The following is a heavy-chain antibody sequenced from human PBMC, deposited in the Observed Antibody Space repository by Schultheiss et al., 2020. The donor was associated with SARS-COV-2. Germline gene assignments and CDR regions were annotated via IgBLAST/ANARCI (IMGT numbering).Heavy chain of an antibody. V-gene: IGHV3-21*01. J-gene: IGHJ4*02. CDR1: GFTFSSYS. CDR2: ISSSSSYI. D-gene: IGHD3-9*01. Sequence: GGSLRLSCAASGFTFSSYSMNWVRQAPGKGLEWVSSISSSSSYIYYADSVKGRFTISRDNAKNSLYLQMNSLRAEDTAVYYCARGQLRYFDWLLSPLEFDYWGQGTLVTVSS. CDR3: ARGQLRYFDWLLSPLEFDY.